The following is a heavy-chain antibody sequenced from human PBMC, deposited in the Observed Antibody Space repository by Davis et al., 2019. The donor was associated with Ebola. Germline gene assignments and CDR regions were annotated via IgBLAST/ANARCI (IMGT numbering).Heavy chain of an antibody. CDR3: ARVGITPLGYYYYGIDV. CDR2: INPNSGGT. J-gene: IGHJ6*02. Sequence: ASSKISCNAAADTFTGYYMHCLLHAPGQGLEWMGWINPNSGGTNYAQKFQGRVTMTRDTSISTAYMELSRLRTDDTAVYYCARVGITPLGYYYYGIDVWGQGTTVTVSS. V-gene: IGHV1-2*02. D-gene: IGHD1-14*01. CDR1: ADTFTGYY.